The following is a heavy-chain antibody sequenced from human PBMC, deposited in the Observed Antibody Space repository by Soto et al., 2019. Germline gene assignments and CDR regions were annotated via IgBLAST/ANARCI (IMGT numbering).Heavy chain of an antibody. CDR3: AKPYYYDTNGPPSDY. Sequence: GGSLRLSCAASGFTSDDYAMHWVRQAPGKGLEWVSVITWDGSRTYYADSVKGRFTISRDNSKNSLYLQMNSLRAEDTALYYCAKPYYYDTNGPPSDYWGQGTLVTVSS. V-gene: IGHV3-43D*04. D-gene: IGHD3-22*01. CDR2: ITWDGSRT. CDR1: GFTSDDYA. J-gene: IGHJ4*02.